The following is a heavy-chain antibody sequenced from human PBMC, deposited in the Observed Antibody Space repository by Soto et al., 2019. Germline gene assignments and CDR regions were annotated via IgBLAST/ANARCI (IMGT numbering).Heavy chain of an antibody. CDR3: AREGVTTSYYYYGMDV. V-gene: IGHV1-2*04. J-gene: IGHJ6*02. CDR1: GYTFTGYY. CDR2: INPNSGGT. Sequence: QVQLVQSGAEVKKPGASVKVSCKASGYTFTGYYMHWVRQAPGQGLEWMGWINPNSGGTNYAQKFQGWVTMTRDTSISTAYMELSRLRSDATAVYYCAREGVTTSYYYYGMDVWGQGTTVTVSS. D-gene: IGHD4-4*01.